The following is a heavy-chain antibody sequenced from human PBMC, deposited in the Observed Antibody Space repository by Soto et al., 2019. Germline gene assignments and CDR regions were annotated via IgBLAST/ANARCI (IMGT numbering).Heavy chain of an antibody. D-gene: IGHD1-26*01. J-gene: IGHJ4*02. Sequence: GGSLRLSCAGSGFTFSNYAMSWVRQAPGKVLAWVSAISGSGGSTYYADSVKGRFTISRDNSKNTLYLQMNSLRAEDTALYYCAKVPVGATGRFDYWGQGTLVTVSS. CDR3: AKVPVGATGRFDY. CDR2: ISGSGGST. CDR1: GFTFSNYA. V-gene: IGHV3-23*01.